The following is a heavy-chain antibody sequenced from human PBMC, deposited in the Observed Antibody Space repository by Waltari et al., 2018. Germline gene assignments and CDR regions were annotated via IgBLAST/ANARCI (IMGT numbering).Heavy chain of an antibody. V-gene: IGHV1-69*01. Sequence: QQQQVQSGAEVKKPGASVKVSCKASGGTFSSYAISWVRQAPGQGLEWMGGIIPIFGTANYAQKFQGRVTITADESTSTAYMELSSLRSEDTAVYYCARVPLAAQDYAFDIWGQGTMVTVSS. D-gene: IGHD6-13*01. CDR3: ARVPLAAQDYAFDI. J-gene: IGHJ3*02. CDR2: IIPIFGTA. CDR1: GGTFSSYA.